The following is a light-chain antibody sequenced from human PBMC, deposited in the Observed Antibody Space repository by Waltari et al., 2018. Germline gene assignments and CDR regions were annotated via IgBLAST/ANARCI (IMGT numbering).Light chain of an antibody. V-gene: IGKV3-11*01. Sequence: SCRGSHSFDWYLAWYQKSPGQPNRLLSYDTSNRAPSIPAIFCGSGSDTDFNLTISGLEREDFAVYYCKQRRSWPLTFGGGTKVEIE. CDR2: DTS. J-gene: IGKJ4*01. CDR3: KQRRSWPLT. CDR1: HSFDWY.